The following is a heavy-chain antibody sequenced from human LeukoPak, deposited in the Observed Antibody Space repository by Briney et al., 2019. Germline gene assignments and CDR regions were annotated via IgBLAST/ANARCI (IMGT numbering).Heavy chain of an antibody. V-gene: IGHV3-33*08. CDR1: GFTFSSYA. CDR2: IWYDGSNK. Sequence: GGSLRLSCAASGFTFSSYAMHWVRQAPGKGLEWVAVIWYDGSNKYYADSVKGRFTISRDNSKNTLYLQMNSLRAEDTAVYYCARGRYCSSTSCYPAFDYWGQGTLVTVSS. CDR3: ARGRYCSSTSCYPAFDY. J-gene: IGHJ4*02. D-gene: IGHD2-2*01.